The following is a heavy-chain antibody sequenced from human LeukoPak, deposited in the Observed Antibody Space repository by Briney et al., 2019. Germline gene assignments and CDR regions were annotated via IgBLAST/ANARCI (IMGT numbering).Heavy chain of an antibody. J-gene: IGHJ4*02. D-gene: IGHD2-15*01. CDR3: AKDRDIGLAVVDY. Sequence: GGSLRLSCAASGFTFSNAWMSWVRQAPGKGLEWVSSISSSSSYIYYADSVKGRFTISRDNAKNSLYLQMNSLRAEDTAVYYCAKDRDIGLAVVDYWGQGTLVTVSS. V-gene: IGHV3-21*04. CDR2: ISSSSSYI. CDR1: GFTFSNAW.